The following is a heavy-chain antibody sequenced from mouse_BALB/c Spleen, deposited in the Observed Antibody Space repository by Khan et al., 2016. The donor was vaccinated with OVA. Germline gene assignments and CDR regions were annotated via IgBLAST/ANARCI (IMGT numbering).Heavy chain of an antibody. CDR1: GFSLITYG. J-gene: IGHJ3*01. CDR2: IWSDGST. CDR3: TRSSYRYDYTY. Sequence: QVQLKESGPGLVQPSQSLSITCTVSGFSLITYGVHWVRQSPGKGLEWLGGIWSDGSTAYNAAFISSLSITTDNSKSQVFFKMNSLQADDTAIYYGTRSSYRYDYTYWGRGTLVTVSA. V-gene: IGHV2-2*01. D-gene: IGHD2-12*01.